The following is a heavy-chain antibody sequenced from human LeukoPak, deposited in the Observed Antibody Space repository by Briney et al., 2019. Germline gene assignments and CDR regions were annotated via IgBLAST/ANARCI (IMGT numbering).Heavy chain of an antibody. D-gene: IGHD2-15*01. CDR2: ISGSGGST. CDR1: GFTFSSYA. V-gene: IGHV3-23*01. J-gene: IGHJ4*02. CDR3: AKDYCSGGSCYFDFDY. Sequence: GGSLRLSCAASGFTFSSYAMSWVRQAPGKGLGWVSAISGSGGSTYYADSVKGRFTISRDNSKNTLYLQMNSLRAEDTAVYYCAKDYCSGGSCYFDFDYWGQGTLVTVSS.